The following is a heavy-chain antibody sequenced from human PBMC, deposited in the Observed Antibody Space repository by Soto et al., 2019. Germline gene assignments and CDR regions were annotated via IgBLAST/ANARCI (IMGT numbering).Heavy chain of an antibody. CDR2: IIPIFGTA. CDR1: GGTFSSYA. Sequence: QVQLVQSGAEVKKPGSSVKVSCKASGGTFSSYAISWVRQAPGQGLEWMGGIIPIFGTANYAQKFQGRVTXXAXDXXSTAYMELSSLRSEDTAVYYCARDRYEASSGHSDYWGQGTLVTVSS. J-gene: IGHJ4*02. D-gene: IGHD6-19*01. V-gene: IGHV1-69*12. CDR3: ARDRYEASSGHSDY.